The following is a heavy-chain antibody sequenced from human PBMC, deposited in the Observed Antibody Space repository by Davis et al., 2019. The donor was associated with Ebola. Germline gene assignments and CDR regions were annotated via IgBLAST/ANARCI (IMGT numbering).Heavy chain of an antibody. CDR3: ARASHDDAFDI. V-gene: IGHV4-61*01. CDR2: IYNNEKI. CDR1: GYSISSGHY. Sequence: SETLSLTCTVSGYSISSGHYWSWIRQTPGKGLEWIGYIYNNEKISYNPSLKSRVTISVDTSKNQFSLKLSSVTAADTAVYYCARASHDDAFDIWGQGTMVTVSS. J-gene: IGHJ3*02.